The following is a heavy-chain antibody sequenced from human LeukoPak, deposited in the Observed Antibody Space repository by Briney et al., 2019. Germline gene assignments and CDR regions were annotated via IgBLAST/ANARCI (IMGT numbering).Heavy chain of an antibody. CDR3: ARATLDN. CDR2: IYSGGST. CDR1: GFTVSNNY. V-gene: IGHV3-53*01. J-gene: IGHJ4*02. Sequence: GGSLRLSCAASGFTVSNNYISWVRQAPGKRLEWVSVIYSGGSTKYADSVKARFTISRDNSKNTVYLQMNSLRVDDTAVYYCARATLDNWGQGTLVTVSS.